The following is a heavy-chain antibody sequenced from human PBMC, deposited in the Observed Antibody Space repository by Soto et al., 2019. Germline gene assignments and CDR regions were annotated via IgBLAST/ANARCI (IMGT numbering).Heavy chain of an antibody. V-gene: IGHV1-69*01. D-gene: IGHD3-22*01. CDR3: ARGWGYDSTDYYYAY. CDR2: IIPIFGTG. Sequence: QVQLVQSGAEVRKPGSSVKVSCKASGGTFNRHAISWVRQAPGQGLEWMGGIIPIFGTGNHARKFQGRVTITADESTSTAYMELRSLRSEDTAVYYCARGWGYDSTDYYYAYWGQGTLVIVSS. CDR1: GGTFNRHA. J-gene: IGHJ4*02.